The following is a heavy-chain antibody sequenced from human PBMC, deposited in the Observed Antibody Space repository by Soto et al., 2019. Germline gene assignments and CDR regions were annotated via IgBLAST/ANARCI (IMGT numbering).Heavy chain of an antibody. CDR1: VVFIISVVYY. CDR3: ASESRSTSCNMDV. V-gene: IGHV4-31*03. Sequence: SDTLSLTCTLSVVFIISVVYYLSFIRQHPGKCLELIGYIYYIGSTYYNPSLKSRVSISVDTSKNQFSLKLSSVTAADTAVYYCASESRSTSCNMDVWGKGT. J-gene: IGHJ6*03. CDR2: IYYIGST. D-gene: IGHD2-2*01.